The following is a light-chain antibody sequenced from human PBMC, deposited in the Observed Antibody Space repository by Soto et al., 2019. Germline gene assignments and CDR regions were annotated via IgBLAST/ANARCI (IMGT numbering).Light chain of an antibody. Sequence: QSVLTQPSSVSESPGQSITISCAGTSSDVGGYNFVSWYQQHPDKAPKLIIYGVTNRPSGVSDRFSGSKSGNTASLTLSGLQAEDEADYYCTSYTSSRTYVFGTGTKVTV. CDR3: TSYTSSRTYV. CDR2: GVT. CDR1: SSDVGGYNF. J-gene: IGLJ1*01. V-gene: IGLV2-14*01.